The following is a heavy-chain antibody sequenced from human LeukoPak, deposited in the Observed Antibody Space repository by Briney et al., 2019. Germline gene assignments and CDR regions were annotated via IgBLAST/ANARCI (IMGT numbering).Heavy chain of an antibody. D-gene: IGHD1-14*01. CDR3: ARGIPDDYYGMDV. J-gene: IGHJ6*02. CDR2: IKQDGSEK. Sequence: PGGSLRVSCAASGFTFSIYWMSWVRQAPGKGLEWVANIKQDGSEKYYVDSVKGRFTISRDNVKNSLYLQMNSLRAEDTALYYCARGIPDDYYGMDVWGQGTTVTVSS. V-gene: IGHV3-7*05. CDR1: GFTFSIYW.